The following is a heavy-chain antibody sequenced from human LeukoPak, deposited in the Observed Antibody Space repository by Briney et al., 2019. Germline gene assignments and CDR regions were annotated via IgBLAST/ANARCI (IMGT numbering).Heavy chain of an antibody. CDR2: IFHSGSP. CDR3: TRRNTGGFDF. V-gene: IGHV4-4*02. Sequence: SETLSPTCAVSGGSISSVNWWTWVRQPPGKGLEWIGEIFHSGSPNYNPSLKSRVSISVDKSKNQFSLKLSSVTAADTAVYYCTRRNTGGFDFWGQGTLVTVSS. J-gene: IGHJ4*02. CDR1: GGSISSVNW. D-gene: IGHD3-16*01.